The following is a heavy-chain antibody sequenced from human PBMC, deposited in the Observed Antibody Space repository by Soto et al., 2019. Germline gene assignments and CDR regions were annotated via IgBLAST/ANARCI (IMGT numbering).Heavy chain of an antibody. CDR1: GGSISGSSYY. J-gene: IGHJ4*02. D-gene: IGHD4-17*01. CDR3: ASFSGATYGDYGGGINY. V-gene: IGHV4-39*01. Sequence: PSETLSLTCTVSGGSISGSSYYWGWIRQPPGKGLECIGSVHYSGSTDYNPSLKSRVTISVDTSKNQFSLKLTSVTAADTAVYFCASFSGATYGDYGGGINYWDQGTLVTVSS. CDR2: VHYSGST.